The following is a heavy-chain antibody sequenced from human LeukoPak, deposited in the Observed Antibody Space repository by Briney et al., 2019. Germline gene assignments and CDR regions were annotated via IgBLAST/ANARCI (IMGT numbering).Heavy chain of an antibody. V-gene: IGHV6-1*01. D-gene: IGHD3-10*01. Sequence: SQTLSLTCAISGDSVSSNSAAWTWIRQSPSRGLEWLGRTYYRSKWYNDYAVSLKSRITINPDTSKNQFSLKLSSVTAADTAVYYCARGRSSMVRGYYYYYMDVWGKGTTVTISS. CDR1: GDSVSSNSAA. CDR2: TYYRSKWYN. J-gene: IGHJ6*03. CDR3: ARGRSSMVRGYYYYYMDV.